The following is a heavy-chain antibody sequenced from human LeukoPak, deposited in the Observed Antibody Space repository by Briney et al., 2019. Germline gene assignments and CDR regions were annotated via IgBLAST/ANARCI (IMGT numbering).Heavy chain of an antibody. CDR3: AWGGGLDV. Sequence: GSLRLSCAASGFTFSTYSMNWACQAPGKGLEWVASINHNGNVNYYVDSVKGRFTISRDNAKNSLYLQMSNLRAEDTAVYFCAWGGGLDVWGQGATVTVSS. J-gene: IGHJ6*02. V-gene: IGHV3-7*03. D-gene: IGHD3-16*01. CDR2: INHNGNVN. CDR1: GFTFSTYS.